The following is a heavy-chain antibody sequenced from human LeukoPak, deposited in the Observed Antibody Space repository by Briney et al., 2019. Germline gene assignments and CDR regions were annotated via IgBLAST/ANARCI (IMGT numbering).Heavy chain of an antibody. D-gene: IGHD2-2*01. CDR1: GYTFTGYY. Sequence: ASVKVSCTAAGYTFTGYYMHWVRQAPGQGLEWMGRINPNSGGTNYAQKFQGRVTMTRDTSISTAYMELTRLRSDDTAVYYCAREVGVVAHQGGWFDPWGQGTLVTVSS. J-gene: IGHJ5*02. CDR2: INPNSGGT. V-gene: IGHV1-2*06. CDR3: AREVGVVAHQGGWFDP.